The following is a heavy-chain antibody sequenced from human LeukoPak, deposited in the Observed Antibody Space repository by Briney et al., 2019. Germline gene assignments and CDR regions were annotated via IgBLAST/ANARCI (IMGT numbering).Heavy chain of an antibody. CDR2: IGYSGSDT. CDR3: AKDDNYIRFLS. Sequence: PGGSLRLSCIVSGFTLSSYEMTWFRQAPGKGLEWVSSIGYSGSDTHYADSVKGRFTISRDNSKNTLYLQMNSLRAEDTAVYYCAKDDNYIRFLSWGQGTLVTVSS. J-gene: IGHJ5*02. V-gene: IGHV3-23*01. CDR1: GFTLSSYE. D-gene: IGHD3-16*01.